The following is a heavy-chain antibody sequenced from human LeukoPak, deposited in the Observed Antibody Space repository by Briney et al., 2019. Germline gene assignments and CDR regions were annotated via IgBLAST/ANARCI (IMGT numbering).Heavy chain of an antibody. CDR3: ARRWYYYDSSGYRE. Sequence: SETLSLTCAVYGGSFSGYYWSWIRQPPGKGLEWMGEINNSGSTSYNPSLNSQVTISVDTSKNQYSLTLSSVTAADRAVYYCARRWYYYDSSGYREWGQGTPVTVS. V-gene: IGHV4-34*01. CDR2: INNSGST. J-gene: IGHJ4*02. D-gene: IGHD3-22*01. CDR1: GGSFSGYY.